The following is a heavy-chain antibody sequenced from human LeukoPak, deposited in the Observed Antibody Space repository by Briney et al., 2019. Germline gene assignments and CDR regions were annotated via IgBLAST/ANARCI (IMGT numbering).Heavy chain of an antibody. J-gene: IGHJ4*02. CDR3: AKALYGGHDY. Sequence: GGSLRLSCAASGFTFSSYAMSWVRQVPGKGLEWVSVISGSGDNTYYADSVKGRFTISRDNSKNTLSLQMNSLRAEDTAVYYCAKALYGGHDYWGQGTLVTVSS. CDR2: ISGSGDNT. V-gene: IGHV3-23*01. D-gene: IGHD4-23*01. CDR1: GFTFSSYA.